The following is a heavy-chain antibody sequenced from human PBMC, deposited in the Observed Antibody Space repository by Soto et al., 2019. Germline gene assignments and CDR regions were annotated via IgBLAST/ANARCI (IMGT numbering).Heavy chain of an antibody. V-gene: IGHV1-69*13. CDR2: IIPIFGTA. CDR3: AREPRYCSSTSCPDYYYYGMDV. D-gene: IGHD2-2*01. Sequence: GASVNVSCKASGGTFSSYAISWVRQAPGQGLEWMGGIIPIFGTANYAQKFQGRVTITADESTSTAYMELSSLRSEDTAVYYCAREPRYCSSTSCPDYYYYGMDVWGQGTTVTVSS. CDR1: GGTFSSYA. J-gene: IGHJ6*02.